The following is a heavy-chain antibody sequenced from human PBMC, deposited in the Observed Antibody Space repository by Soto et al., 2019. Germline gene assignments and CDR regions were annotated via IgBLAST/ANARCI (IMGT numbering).Heavy chain of an antibody. CDR1: GFTFSSYS. CDR2: ISSSSSYI. V-gene: IGHV3-21*01. D-gene: IGHD6-13*01. Sequence: GGSLRLSCAASGFTFSSYSMNWVRQAPGKGLEWVSSISSSSSYIYYADSVKGRFTISRDNAKNSLYLQMNSLRAEDTAVYYCARAWVAAAGNPWAPPNYWGQGTLVTVSS. J-gene: IGHJ4*02. CDR3: ARAWVAAAGNPWAPPNY.